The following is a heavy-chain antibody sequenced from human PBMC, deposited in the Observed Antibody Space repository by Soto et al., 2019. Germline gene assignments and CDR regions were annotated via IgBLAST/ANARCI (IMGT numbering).Heavy chain of an antibody. CDR1: GGTFSSYT. CDR3: ALGPDYGDPFGYFDI. J-gene: IGHJ3*02. Sequence: GASVNVSCKASGGTFSSYTISWVRQAPGQGLEWMGRIIPILGIANYAQKFQGRVTITADKSTSTAYMELSSLRSEDTAVYYCALGPDYGDPFGYFDIWGQGTMVTVSS. CDR2: IIPILGIA. D-gene: IGHD4-17*01. V-gene: IGHV1-69*02.